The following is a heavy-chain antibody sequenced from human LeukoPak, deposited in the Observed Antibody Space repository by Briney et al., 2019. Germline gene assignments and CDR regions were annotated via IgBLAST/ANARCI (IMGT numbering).Heavy chain of an antibody. CDR3: ARLTFWGHLDY. Sequence: ASVTVSCKASGYTFTSYAMHWVRQAPGQRLEWMGWINAGNGNTKYSQKFQGRVTITRDTSAGTAYMELSSLRSEDTAVYYCARLTFWGHLDYWGQGTLVTVSS. J-gene: IGHJ4*02. CDR2: INAGNGNT. CDR1: GYTFTSYA. V-gene: IGHV1-3*01. D-gene: IGHD7-27*01.